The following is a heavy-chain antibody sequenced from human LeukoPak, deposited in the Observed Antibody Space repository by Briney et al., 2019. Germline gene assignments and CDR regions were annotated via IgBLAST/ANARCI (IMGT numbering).Heavy chain of an antibody. J-gene: IGHJ6*03. CDR2: ISYDGSNK. CDR3: AKDRTILYMDV. V-gene: IGHV3-30*19. CDR1: GFTFSNYG. Sequence: GGSLRLSCVASGFTFSNYGMHWVRQAPGKGLEWVAVISYDGSNKYYADSVKGRFTISRDNSKNTLYLQMNSLRAEDTAVYYCAKDRTILYMDVWGKGTTVTVSS. D-gene: IGHD2-21*01.